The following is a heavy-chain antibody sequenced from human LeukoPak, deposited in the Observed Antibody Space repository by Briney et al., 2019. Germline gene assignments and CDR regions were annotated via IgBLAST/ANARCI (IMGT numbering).Heavy chain of an antibody. Sequence: GASVTVSCKASGYTFTSYGISWVRQAPGQGLEWMGWISAYNGNTNYAQKLQGRVTMTTDTSTSTAYMELRSLRSDDTAVYYCARDSGYSYGYDYYYYMDVWGKGATVTVSS. V-gene: IGHV1-18*01. J-gene: IGHJ6*03. CDR2: ISAYNGNT. CDR1: GYTFTSYG. CDR3: ARDSGYSYGYDYYYYMDV. D-gene: IGHD5-18*01.